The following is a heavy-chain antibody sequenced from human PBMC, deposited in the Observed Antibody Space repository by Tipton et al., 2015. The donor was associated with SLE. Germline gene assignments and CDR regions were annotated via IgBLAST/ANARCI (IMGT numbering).Heavy chain of an antibody. CDR3: ARARSGVGSDFGI. CDR1: GFTFDDYA. CDR2: ISWDGGST. Sequence: SLRLSCAASGFTFDDYAMHWVRQAPGKGLEWVSLISWDGGSTYYADSVKGRFTISRDNDKNTAYLQMNSLRAEDTAVYYCARARSGVGSDFGIWGRGTKVTVSS. D-gene: IGHD3-10*01. V-gene: IGHV3-43D*03. J-gene: IGHJ3*02.